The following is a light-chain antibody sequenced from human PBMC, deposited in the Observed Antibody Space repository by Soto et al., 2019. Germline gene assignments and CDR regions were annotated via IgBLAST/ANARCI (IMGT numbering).Light chain of an antibody. J-gene: IGKJ1*01. CDR1: QSFTSY. V-gene: IGKV3-11*01. CDR2: DTS. Sequence: EIVLTQSPATLSLSPGERATLSCRASQSFTSYLAWYQQKPGQAPRLLIYDTSNRAPGIPARFSVGGSGTDFTLTISSLQPEDFAVYYCAQRIAWPWTLGQGTKVDIK. CDR3: AQRIAWPWT.